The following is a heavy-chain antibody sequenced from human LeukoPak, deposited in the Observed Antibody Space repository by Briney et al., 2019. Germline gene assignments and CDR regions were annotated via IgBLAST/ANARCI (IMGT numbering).Heavy chain of an antibody. V-gene: IGHV3-74*01. Sequence: GGSLRLSCAGSGFTFSTYWMHWVRQAPGGGLVWVSGINTDCSTTSYADSVKGRFTISRDNAKNTLYLQMTSLRAEDTALYYCAKESGYDVDLEYWGQGALVTVSS. J-gene: IGHJ4*02. D-gene: IGHD5-12*01. CDR2: INTDCSTT. CDR1: GFTFSTYW. CDR3: AKESGYDVDLEY.